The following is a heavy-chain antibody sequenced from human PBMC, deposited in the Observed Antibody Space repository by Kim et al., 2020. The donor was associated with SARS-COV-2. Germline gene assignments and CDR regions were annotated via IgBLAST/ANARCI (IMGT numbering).Heavy chain of an antibody. J-gene: IGHJ4*02. D-gene: IGHD6-19*01. CDR2: ISYDGSNK. V-gene: IGHV3-30*04. CDR3: ARFVSSGWRFDY. CDR1: GFTFSSYA. Sequence: GGSLRLSCAASGFTFSSYAMHWVRQAPGKGLEWVAVISYDGSNKYYADSVKGRFTISRDNSKNTLYLQMNSLRAEDTAVYYCARFVSSGWRFDYWGQGT.